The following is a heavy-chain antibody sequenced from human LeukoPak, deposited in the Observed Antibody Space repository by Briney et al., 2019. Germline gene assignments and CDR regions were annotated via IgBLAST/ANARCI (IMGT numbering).Heavy chain of an antibody. V-gene: IGHV3-33*01. CDR2: IWNAGTNT. CDR1: GFSFSTYG. Sequence: GGSLRLSCAASGFSFSTYGMHWVRQAPGKWLEWVALIWNAGTNTYYADSVKGRFTISRDNSKNTLYLQMNSLRAEDTAVYYCAGDTPPGGDYYFDYWGQGTLVIVSS. J-gene: IGHJ4*02. CDR3: AGDTPPGGDYYFDY. D-gene: IGHD3-16*01.